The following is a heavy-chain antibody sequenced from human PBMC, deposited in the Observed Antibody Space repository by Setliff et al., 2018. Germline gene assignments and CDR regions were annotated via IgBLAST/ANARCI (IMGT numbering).Heavy chain of an antibody. D-gene: IGHD7-27*01. CDR2: MNPNSGKT. V-gene: IGHV1-8*02. J-gene: IGHJ6*02. Sequence: ASVKVSCKASGYTFTGYYMHWVRQATGQGLEWMGWMNPNSGKTGYAQKFQGRVTMTRNTSISTAYMELSSLRSEDTAVYYRARGGWGSSMDVWGQGTTVTVSS. CDR3: ARGGWGSSMDV. CDR1: GYTFTGYY.